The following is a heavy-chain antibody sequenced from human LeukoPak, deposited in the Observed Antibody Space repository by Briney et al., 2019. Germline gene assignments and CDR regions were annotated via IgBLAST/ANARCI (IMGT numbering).Heavy chain of an antibody. D-gene: IGHD2-2*01. J-gene: IGHJ4*02. CDR2: ISGSGGST. CDR1: GFTFSSYA. CDR3: AKDLKGTDIVGVPAAIAY. Sequence: PGGSLRLSCAASGFTFSSYAMSWVRQAPGKGLEWLSAISGSGGSTYYADSVKGRFTISRDNSKNTLYLQMNSLRAEDTAVYYCAKDLKGTDIVGVPAAIAYWGQGTLVTVSS. V-gene: IGHV3-23*01.